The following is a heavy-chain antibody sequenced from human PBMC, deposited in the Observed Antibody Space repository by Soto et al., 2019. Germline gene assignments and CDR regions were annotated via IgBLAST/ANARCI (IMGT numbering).Heavy chain of an antibody. V-gene: IGHV4-61*01. CDR3: ARSMYYSDGSNYSPFDY. Sequence: QVQLQESGPGLVKPSETLSLTCTVSGGSVSSGNYYWSWIRQPPGKGLEWIGYFYYTGSTNYNPSLKSRVTISIDASKNQCSLRLSSVTAADTAVYYCARSMYYSDGSNYSPFDYWGQGTLVTVSS. D-gene: IGHD3-22*01. CDR1: GGSVSSGNYY. CDR2: FYYTGST. J-gene: IGHJ4*02.